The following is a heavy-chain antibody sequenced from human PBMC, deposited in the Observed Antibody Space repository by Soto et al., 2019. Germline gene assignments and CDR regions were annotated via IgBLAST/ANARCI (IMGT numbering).Heavy chain of an antibody. V-gene: IGHV4-34*01. CDR2: INHSGST. D-gene: IGHD2-2*01. Sequence: SESLSLTCAVYGGSFSGYYWSWIRQPPGKGLEWIGEINHSGSTNYNPSLKSRVTISVDTSKNQFSLKLSSVTAADTAVYYCARGFFDNHDIVVVPAARAIVGFDYWGQGTLVTVSS. CDR3: ARGFFDNHDIVVVPAARAIVGFDY. CDR1: GGSFSGYY. J-gene: IGHJ4*02.